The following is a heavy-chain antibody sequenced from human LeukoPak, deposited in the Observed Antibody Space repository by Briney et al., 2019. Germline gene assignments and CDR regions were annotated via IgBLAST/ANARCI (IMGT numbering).Heavy chain of an antibody. CDR1: GFTFSSYT. J-gene: IGHJ4*02. V-gene: IGHV3-23*01. CDR2: ISGDGGIT. D-gene: IGHD3-9*01. Sequence: GGSLRLSCATSGFTFSSYTMSWVRQAPGKGLEWVSIISGDGGITFYADSVKGRFTISRDNSKNTLYLQMNSLRVDDTAVYYCASRPLSTQLRYFENWGQGTLVTVSS. CDR3: ASRPLSTQLRYFEN.